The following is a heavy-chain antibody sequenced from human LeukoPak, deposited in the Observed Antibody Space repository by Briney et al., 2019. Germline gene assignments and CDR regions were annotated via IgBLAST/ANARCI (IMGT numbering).Heavy chain of an antibody. J-gene: IGHJ4*02. Sequence: PGGSLRLSCAASGFIFDDYTMHWVRHAPGKGLEWVSLISWDGGTTYYADSVRGRFTISRDNSKNSLYLQMNGLRTEDTALFYCASQYLVGAVDYWGQGTLVTVSS. CDR3: ASQYLVGAVDY. D-gene: IGHD1-26*01. CDR2: ISWDGGTT. CDR1: GFIFDDYT. V-gene: IGHV3-43*01.